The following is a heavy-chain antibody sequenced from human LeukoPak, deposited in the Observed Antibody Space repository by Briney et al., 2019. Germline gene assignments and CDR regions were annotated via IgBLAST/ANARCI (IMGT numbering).Heavy chain of an antibody. CDR1: GYTFTSYY. V-gene: IGHV1-46*01. CDR3: ARDPRLILAWYYFDY. D-gene: IGHD6-25*01. Sequence: ASVKVSCKASGYTFTSYYMHWVRQAPGQGLEWMGIINPSGGRTSYAQKFQGRVTMTRDMSTSTVYMELSSLRSEDTAVYYCARDPRLILAWYYFDYWGQGTLVTVSS. J-gene: IGHJ4*02. CDR2: INPSGGRT.